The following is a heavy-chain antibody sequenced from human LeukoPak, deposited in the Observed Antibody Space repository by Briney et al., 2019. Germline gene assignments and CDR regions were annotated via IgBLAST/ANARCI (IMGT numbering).Heavy chain of an antibody. CDR1: GGTFSSYA. CDR3: AREWSYSSSWTLFDY. V-gene: IGHV1-69*13. CDR2: IIPIFGTA. J-gene: IGHJ4*02. D-gene: IGHD6-13*01. Sequence: ASVKVSCKASGGTFSSYAISWGGQAPGQRLEWMGGIIPIFGTANYSQKFQGRVTITADESTSTAYMELRSLRSEDTAVDYCAREWSYSSSWTLFDYWGQGTLVTVSS.